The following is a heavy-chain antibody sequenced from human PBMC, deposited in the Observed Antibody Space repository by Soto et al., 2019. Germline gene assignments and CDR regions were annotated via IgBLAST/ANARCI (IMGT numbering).Heavy chain of an antibody. V-gene: IGHV5-10-1*01. J-gene: IGHJ6*02. Sequence: GESLKISCKGSGYSFTSYWISWVRQMPGKGLEWMGRIDPSDSYTNYSPSFQGHVTISADKSISTAYLQWSSLKASDTAMYYCARQGAAAGTNYYYGMDVWGQGATVTVSS. D-gene: IGHD6-13*01. CDR3: ARQGAAAGTNYYYGMDV. CDR2: IDPSDSYT. CDR1: GYSFTSYW.